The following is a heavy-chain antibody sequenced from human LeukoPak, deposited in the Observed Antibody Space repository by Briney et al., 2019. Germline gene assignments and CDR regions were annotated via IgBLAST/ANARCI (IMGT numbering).Heavy chain of an antibody. D-gene: IGHD6-13*01. Sequence: PSETLSLTCTVSGGSISSYYWSWIRQPAGKGLEWIGRIYTSGSTNYNPSLKSRVTMSVDTSKSQFSLKLSSVTAADTAVYYCARGRGIAAAGRYFDYWGQGTLVTVSS. CDR2: IYTSGST. CDR1: GGSISSYY. J-gene: IGHJ4*02. V-gene: IGHV4-4*07. CDR3: ARGRGIAAAGRYFDY.